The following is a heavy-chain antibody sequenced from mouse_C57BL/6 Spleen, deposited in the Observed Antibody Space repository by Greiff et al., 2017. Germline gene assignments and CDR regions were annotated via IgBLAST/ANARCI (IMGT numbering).Heavy chain of an antibody. CDR3: ARLGITRYFDV. V-gene: IGHV1-63*01. Sequence: QVQLKQSGAELVRPGTSVKMSCKASGYTFTNYWIGWAKQRPGHGLEWIGDIYPGGGYTNYNEKFKGKATLTADKSSSTAYMQFSSLTSEDSAIYYCARLGITRYFDVWGTGTTVTVSS. CDR2: IYPGGGYT. J-gene: IGHJ1*03. CDR1: GYTFTNYW. D-gene: IGHD2-4*01.